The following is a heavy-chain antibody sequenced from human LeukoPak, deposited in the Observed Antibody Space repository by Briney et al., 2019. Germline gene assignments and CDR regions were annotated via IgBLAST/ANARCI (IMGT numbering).Heavy chain of an antibody. CDR2: ISYDGNNN. V-gene: IGHV3-30*18. CDR3: AKDKVAVAGTSYFYGMDV. CDR1: GFTFNTYG. J-gene: IGHJ6*02. D-gene: IGHD6-19*01. Sequence: GGSLRLSCAASGFTFNTYGMHWVRQTPGKGLEWVAVISYDGNNNYYADSLKGRFTISRDNPKNMLYLQMNSLRADDTAVYYCAKDKVAVAGTSYFYGMDVWGQGTTVTVSS.